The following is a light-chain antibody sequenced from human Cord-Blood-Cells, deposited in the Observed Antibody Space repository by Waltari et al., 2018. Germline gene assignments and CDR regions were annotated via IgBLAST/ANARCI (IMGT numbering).Light chain of an antibody. V-gene: IGLV2-23*01. CDR3: CSYAGSSTV. Sequence: QSALTQPASVSGSPGQSITISCTGTSRDVWSYHLLSWYQQHPGKAPKLMIYEGSKRPSGVSNRFSGSKSGNTASLTISGLQAEDEADYYCCSYAGSSTVFGGGTKLTVL. CDR2: EGS. CDR1: SRDVWSYHL. J-gene: IGLJ3*02.